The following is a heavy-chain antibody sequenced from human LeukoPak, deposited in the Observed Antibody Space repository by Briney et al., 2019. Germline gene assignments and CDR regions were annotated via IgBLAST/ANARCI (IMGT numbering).Heavy chain of an antibody. J-gene: IGHJ5*02. V-gene: IGHV3-11*04. CDR3: ASLSLFYGFDP. D-gene: IGHD5/OR15-5a*01. Sequence: GGPLRLSCAASGFTFSDYYMSWIRQAPGKGLEWVSYISSSGSTIYYADSVKGRFTISRDNAKNSLYLQMYSLRAEDTAVYYCASLSLFYGFDPWGQGTLVTVSS. CDR1: GFTFSDYY. CDR2: ISSSGSTI.